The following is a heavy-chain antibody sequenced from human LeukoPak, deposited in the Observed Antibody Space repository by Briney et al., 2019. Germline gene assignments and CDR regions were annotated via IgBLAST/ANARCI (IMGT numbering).Heavy chain of an antibody. CDR1: GFTFSSHW. V-gene: IGHV3-23*01. J-gene: IGHJ6*02. D-gene: IGHD3-10*01. Sequence: GGSLRLSCAASGFTFSSHWMHWVRQGPGKGLVWVSAISGSGDTTYYADSVKGRFTVSRDNSKNTVYVQMNSLRAEDTAMYYCARGPYYGSGSHFSYYGMDVWGQGTTVTVSS. CDR2: ISGSGDTT. CDR3: ARGPYYGSGSHFSYYGMDV.